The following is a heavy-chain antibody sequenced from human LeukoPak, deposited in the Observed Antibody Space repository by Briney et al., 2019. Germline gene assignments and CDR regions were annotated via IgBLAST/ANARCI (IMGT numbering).Heavy chain of an antibody. V-gene: IGHV3-11*01. J-gene: IGHJ4*02. CDR3: AREGCSGGSCYGAPYFDY. CDR1: GFTFNDYF. Sequence: PGGSLTLSCAASGFTFNDYFMSWIRQAPGKGLEWVSYISSSGSTIYYADSVKGRFTISRDNAKNSLYLQMNSLRAEDTAVYYCAREGCSGGSCYGAPYFDYWGQGTLVTVSS. CDR2: ISSSGSTI. D-gene: IGHD2-15*01.